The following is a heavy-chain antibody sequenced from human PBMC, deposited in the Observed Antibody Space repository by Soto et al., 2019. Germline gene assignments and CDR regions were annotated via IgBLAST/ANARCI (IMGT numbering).Heavy chain of an antibody. V-gene: IGHV4-61*03. CDR1: GGSVTSGFYY. J-gene: IGHJ6*02. CDR3: ARLVQREGGILSNYYYGVDV. CDR2: IDYSGSA. Sequence: PSETLSLTCTVSGGSVTSGFYYWTWIRQPPGKALEWIGYIDYSGSANYNPSLRSRVTILIDTSKNHFSLKLSSVTAADTAVYYCARLVQREGGILSNYYYGVDVRGQGTTVTVSS. D-gene: IGHD2-2*01.